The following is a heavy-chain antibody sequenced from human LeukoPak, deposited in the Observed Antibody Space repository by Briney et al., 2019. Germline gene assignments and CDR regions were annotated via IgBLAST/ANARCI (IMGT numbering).Heavy chain of an antibody. D-gene: IGHD4-17*01. Sequence: ASVKVSCKASGGTFSSYAISWVRQAPGQGLEWMGRIIPILGIANYAQKFQGRVTITADKSTSTAYMELSSLRSEDTAVYYCARVSGGDPVYYFDYWGQGTLVTVSS. CDR2: IIPILGIA. CDR1: GGTFSSYA. V-gene: IGHV1-69*04. J-gene: IGHJ4*02. CDR3: ARVSGGDPVYYFDY.